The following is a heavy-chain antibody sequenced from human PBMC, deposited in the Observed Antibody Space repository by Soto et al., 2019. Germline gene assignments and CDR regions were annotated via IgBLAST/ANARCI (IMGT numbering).Heavy chain of an antibody. J-gene: IGHJ4*02. CDR3: VYNPPRQFGY. CDR2: IIPIFGTA. V-gene: IGHV1-69*13. Sequence: GASVKVSCKASGGTFSSYAISWVRQAPGQGLEWMGGIIPIFGTANYAQKFQGRVTITADESTSTAYMELSSLRSEDTAVYYCVYNPPRQFGYWGQGTLVTVSS. CDR1: GGTFSSYA. D-gene: IGHD1-1*01.